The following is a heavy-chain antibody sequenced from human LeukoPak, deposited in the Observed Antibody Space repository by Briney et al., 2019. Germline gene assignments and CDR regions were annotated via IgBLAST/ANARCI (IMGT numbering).Heavy chain of an antibody. CDR2: INSDGDSA. D-gene: IGHD3-10*02. CDR1: GFTFSSYW. Sequence: PGGSLRLSCAASGFTFSSYWMSWVRQAPGKGLEWVSGINSDGDSAGYADSVKGRFTISRDNAKNSLYLQMNSLRAEDTAVYYCARDPSYYYVEGDAFDIWGQGTMVTVSS. J-gene: IGHJ3*02. CDR3: ARDPSYYYVEGDAFDI. V-gene: IGHV3-20*04.